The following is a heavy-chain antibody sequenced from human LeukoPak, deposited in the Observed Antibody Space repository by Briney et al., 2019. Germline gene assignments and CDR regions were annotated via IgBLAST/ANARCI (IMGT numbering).Heavy chain of an antibody. J-gene: IGHJ3*02. V-gene: IGHV3-74*01. CDR3: ARGKPDAFDI. CDR2: INSDGSST. CDR1: GFTFSSYW. Sequence: GGSLRLSCAASGFTFSSYWMHWVRQGPGKGLVWVSRINSDGSSTNYADSVKGRFTISRDNSKNTLYLQMNSLRAEDTAVYYCARGKPDAFDIWGQGTMVTVSS.